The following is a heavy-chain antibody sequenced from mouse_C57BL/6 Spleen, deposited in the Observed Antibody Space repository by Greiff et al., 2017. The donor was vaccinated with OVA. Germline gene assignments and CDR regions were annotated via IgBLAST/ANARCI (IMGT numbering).Heavy chain of an antibody. CDR3: VPYDYDEGFAY. D-gene: IGHD2-4*01. CDR1: GYTFTSYT. J-gene: IGHJ3*01. V-gene: IGHV1-4*01. Sequence: VKLVESGAELARPGASVKMSCKASGYTFTSYTMHWVKQRPGQGLEWIGYINPSSGYTKYNQKFKDKATLTADKSSSTAYMQLSSLTSEDSAVYYCVPYDYDEGFAYWGQGTLVTVSA. CDR2: INPSSGYT.